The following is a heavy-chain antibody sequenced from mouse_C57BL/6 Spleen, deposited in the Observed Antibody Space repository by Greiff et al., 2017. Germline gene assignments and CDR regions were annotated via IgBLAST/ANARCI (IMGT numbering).Heavy chain of an antibody. V-gene: IGHV5-17*01. J-gene: IGHJ1*03. CDR3: ARKDYYGWYFDV. CDR1: GFTFSDYG. Sequence: EVQGVESGGGLVKPGGSLKLSCAASGFTFSDYGMHWVRQAPEKGLEWVAYISSGSSTIYYADTVKGRFTRSRDNAKKTLFLQMTSLRSEDTAMYYCARKDYYGWYFDVWGTGTTVTVSS. D-gene: IGHD1-1*01. CDR2: ISSGSSTI.